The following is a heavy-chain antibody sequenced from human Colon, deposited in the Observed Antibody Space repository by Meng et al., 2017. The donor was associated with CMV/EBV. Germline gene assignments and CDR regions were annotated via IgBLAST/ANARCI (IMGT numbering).Heavy chain of an antibody. V-gene: IGHV3-20*04. D-gene: IGHD6-13*01. CDR3: ARDRSMTAAAGRGYFDY. CDR1: GFPFSSYD. Sequence: GGSLRLSCAASGFPFSSYDMHWLRQAPGKGLEWVSGINWNGGSTGYADSVKGRFTISRDNAKNSLYLQMNSLRAEDTALYYCARDRSMTAAAGRGYFDYWGQGTLVTVSS. CDR2: INWNGGST. J-gene: IGHJ4*02.